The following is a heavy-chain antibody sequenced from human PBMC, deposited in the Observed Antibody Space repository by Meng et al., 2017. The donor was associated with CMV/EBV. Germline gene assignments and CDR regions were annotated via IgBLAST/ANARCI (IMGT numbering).Heavy chain of an antibody. V-gene: IGHV1-18*01. J-gene: IGHJ4*02. Sequence: QLPRVQSRSVGKKPGALVKISCKASGYTFTSYAINWVRQAPGQRLEWMGWINADNGNTKYAQKLQGRVTITTDTSTSTAYMELSSLRSDDTAVYYCARIQVSGGCSYSDYWGQGTLVTVSS. CDR2: INADNGNT. CDR1: GYTFTSYA. CDR3: ARIQVSGGCSYSDY. D-gene: IGHD2-15*01.